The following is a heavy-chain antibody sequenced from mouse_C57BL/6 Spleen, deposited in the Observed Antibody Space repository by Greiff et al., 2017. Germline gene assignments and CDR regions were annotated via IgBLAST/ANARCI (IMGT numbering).Heavy chain of an antibody. CDR2: IYWDDDK. CDR3: ARSHYDHWYFDV. Sequence: QVTLKVCGPGILQSSQTLSLTCSFSGFSLSTSGMGVSWIRQPSGKGLEWLAHIYWDDDKRYNPSLKSRLTLSKDTSRNQVFLKITSVDTADTATYYCARSHYDHWYFDVWGTGTTVTVSS. V-gene: IGHV8-12*01. J-gene: IGHJ1*03. D-gene: IGHD2-4*01. CDR1: GFSLSTSGMG.